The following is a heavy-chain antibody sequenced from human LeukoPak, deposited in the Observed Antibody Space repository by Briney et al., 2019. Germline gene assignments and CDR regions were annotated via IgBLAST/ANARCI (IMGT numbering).Heavy chain of an antibody. CDR1: GYSFTGYW. D-gene: IGHD2-15*01. CDR3: SRLGSCSGGRCYGLVV. V-gene: IGHV5-51*01. CDR2: VYPGDSDT. Sequence: GESLQISCTGSGYSFTGYWIVWVREVPGRRLEWMGMVYPGDSDTRDSPSPRGQVSVSADKSISTAYLQWSSLKASDTAMYYCSRLGSCSGGRCYGLVVWGQRDPVTVS. J-gene: IGHJ6*02.